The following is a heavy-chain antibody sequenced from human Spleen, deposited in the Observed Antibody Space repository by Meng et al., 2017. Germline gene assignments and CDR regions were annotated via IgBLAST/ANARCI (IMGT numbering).Heavy chain of an antibody. CDR1: GFTFSSYS. J-gene: IGHJ4*02. CDR2: ISSSSSYI. CDR3: AREWRDQWLGDY. Sequence: GESLKISCAASGFTFSSYSMNWVRQAPGKGLEWVSSISSSSSYIYYADSVKGRFTISRDNAKNSLYLQMNSLRAEDTAVYYCAREWRDQWLGDYWGQGTLVTVSS. D-gene: IGHD6-19*01. V-gene: IGHV3-21*01.